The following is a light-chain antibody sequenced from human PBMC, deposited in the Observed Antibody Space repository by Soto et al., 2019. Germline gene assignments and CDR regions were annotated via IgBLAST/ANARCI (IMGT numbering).Light chain of an antibody. CDR2: GAS. V-gene: IGKV3-15*01. J-gene: IGKJ2*01. Sequence: EMVMTQSPATLSVSPGERVTLSCRATQSVSSDLAWYQQRPGQAPRLLIYGASTRATGIAARFSGSGSGTEFTLTISSLESEDFAVYYCLQYDNCPPTFGQGTKLEIK. CDR3: LQYDNCPPT. CDR1: QSVSSD.